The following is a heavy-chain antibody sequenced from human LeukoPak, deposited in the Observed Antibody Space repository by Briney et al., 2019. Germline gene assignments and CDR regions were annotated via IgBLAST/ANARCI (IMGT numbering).Heavy chain of an antibody. CDR2: ISASGIST. J-gene: IGHJ5*02. Sequence: GGSLRLSCAASGFTFSSYAMSWVRQAPRKGLEWVSTISASGISTYYADSVKGRLTISRDNSKNTLYLQMNSLRAEDTAVYYCAKSSSGTDNPVGFDPWGQGTLVTVSS. V-gene: IGHV3-23*01. CDR3: AKSSSGTDNPVGFDP. CDR1: GFTFSSYA. D-gene: IGHD3-22*01.